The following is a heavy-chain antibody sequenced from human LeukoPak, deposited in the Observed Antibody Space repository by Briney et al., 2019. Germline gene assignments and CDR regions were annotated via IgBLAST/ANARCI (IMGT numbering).Heavy chain of an antibody. Sequence: PSETLSLTCTVSGYSISSGYYWSWIRQPPGKGLEWIGEINHSGSTNYNPSLKSRVTISVDTSKNQFSLKLSSVTAADTAVYYCARLRIAAAGNWGQGTLVTVSS. V-gene: IGHV4-38-2*02. J-gene: IGHJ4*02. CDR3: ARLRIAAAGN. CDR2: INHSGST. CDR1: GYSISSGYY. D-gene: IGHD6-13*01.